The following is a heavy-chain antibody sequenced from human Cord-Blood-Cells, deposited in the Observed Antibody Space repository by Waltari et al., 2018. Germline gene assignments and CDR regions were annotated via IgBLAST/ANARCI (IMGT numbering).Heavy chain of an antibody. Sequence: QVQLVESGGGVVQPGRSLRLSCAASGFTFSSYAMHWVRQAPGKGLEGVAVISYDGSNKYYADSVKGRFTISRDNSKNTLYLQMNSLRAEDTAVYYCVREGATGGFDYWGQGTLVTVSS. CDR2: ISYDGSNK. D-gene: IGHD1-26*01. V-gene: IGHV3-30-3*01. CDR1: GFTFSSYA. J-gene: IGHJ4*02. CDR3: VREGATGGFDY.